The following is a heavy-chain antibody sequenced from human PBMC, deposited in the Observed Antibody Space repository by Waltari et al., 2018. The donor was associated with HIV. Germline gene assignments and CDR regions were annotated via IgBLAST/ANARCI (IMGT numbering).Heavy chain of an antibody. V-gene: IGHV5-51*01. J-gene: IGHJ5*02. CDR2: ICPGCSET. CDR3: ARRSGAPGWFDP. CDR1: GYSFTSSW. Sequence: EVQLVQSGAEVKKPGESLKISCKGSGYSFTSSWIAWVRQMPGKGLEWMGIICPGCSETRYSPSVQGQVTISVDKSISTAYLQWSSLKASDTAMYYCARRSGAPGWFDPWGQGTLVTVSS. D-gene: IGHD1-26*01.